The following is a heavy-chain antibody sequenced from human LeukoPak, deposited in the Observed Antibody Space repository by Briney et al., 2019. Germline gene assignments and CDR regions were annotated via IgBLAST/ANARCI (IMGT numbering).Heavy chain of an antibody. Sequence: ASETLSLTCAVYGGSFSGYYWSWIRQPPGKGLEWIGEINHGGSTNYNPSLKSRVTISVDTSKNQFSLKLSSVTAADTAVYYCASRGYYYYGMDVWGQGTTVAVSS. CDR1: GGSFSGYY. V-gene: IGHV4-34*01. CDR3: ASRGYYYYGMDV. J-gene: IGHJ6*02. CDR2: INHGGST.